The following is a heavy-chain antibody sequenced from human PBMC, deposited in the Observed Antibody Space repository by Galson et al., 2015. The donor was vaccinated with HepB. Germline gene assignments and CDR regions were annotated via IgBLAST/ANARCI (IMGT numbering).Heavy chain of an antibody. CDR3: ARGRGQWLPLYYFDY. CDR1: GFTFSNYW. J-gene: IGHJ4*02. Sequence: SLRLSCAASGFTFSNYWMHWVRQAPGKGLVWVSRINSDGSNTNYADSVKGRFTISRDNAKNTLYLQMNSLRAEDTAVYYCARGRGQWLPLYYFDYWGQGTLVTVSS. V-gene: IGHV3-74*01. CDR2: INSDGSNT. D-gene: IGHD6-19*01.